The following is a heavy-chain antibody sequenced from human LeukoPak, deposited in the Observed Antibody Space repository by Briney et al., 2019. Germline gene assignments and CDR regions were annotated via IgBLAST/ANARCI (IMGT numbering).Heavy chain of an antibody. Sequence: ASVKVSCKASGYTFASYYIHWVRQAPGQGLEWMGAIDPSGGRTTYAQKFQGRVTMTRDTSTSTVYMELGSLRSEDAAVYYCARLRHDNSGPFDYWGQGTLVTVSS. D-gene: IGHD3-22*01. CDR3: ARLRHDNSGPFDY. CDR1: GYTFASYY. V-gene: IGHV1-46*01. J-gene: IGHJ4*02. CDR2: IDPSGGRT.